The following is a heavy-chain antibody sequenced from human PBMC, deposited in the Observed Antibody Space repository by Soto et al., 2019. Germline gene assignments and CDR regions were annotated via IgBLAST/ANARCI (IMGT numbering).Heavy chain of an antibody. J-gene: IGHJ6*02. CDR2: INHSGST. V-gene: IGHV4-34*01. CDR1: GGSFSGYY. CDR3: ARGPWSSSSTGYYYYYGMDV. Sequence: SETLSLTCAVYGGSFSGYYCTWIRQPPGQGLEWIGEINHSGSTNYNPNLKSRVTISVATSKNQFYLTLSPVTAADTAADYYARGPWSSSSTGYYYYYGMDVWGQGTTVTVSS. D-gene: IGHD6-6*01.